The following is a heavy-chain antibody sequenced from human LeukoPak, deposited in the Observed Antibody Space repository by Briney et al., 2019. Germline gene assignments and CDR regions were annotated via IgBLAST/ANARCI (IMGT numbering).Heavy chain of an antibody. J-gene: IGHJ6*03. Sequence: PGGSLRLSCAASGFTFDDYGMSWVRQAPGKGLEWVSGINWNGGSTGYADSVKGRFTISRDNAKNSLYLQMNSLRGEDTAVYYCARGGIYDILTGYWEYYYYYMDVWGKGTTVTVSS. CDR3: ARGGIYDILTGYWEYYYYYMDV. CDR2: INWNGGST. CDR1: GFTFDDYG. D-gene: IGHD3-9*01. V-gene: IGHV3-20*04.